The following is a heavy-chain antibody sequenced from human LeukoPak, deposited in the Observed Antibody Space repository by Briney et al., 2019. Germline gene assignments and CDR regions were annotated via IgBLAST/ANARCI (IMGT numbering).Heavy chain of an antibody. CDR2: IKEDGREK. Sequence: GGSLRLSCADSGFTFRGYWMKWVRQAPGQGLEWVASIKEDGREKFYVDSVKGRFTTSRDDAKNSLYLQMDSLRVEDTAVYYCARDDGDLWGQGTLVTVSS. CDR1: GFTFRGYW. J-gene: IGHJ4*02. CDR3: ARDDGDL. V-gene: IGHV3-7*01.